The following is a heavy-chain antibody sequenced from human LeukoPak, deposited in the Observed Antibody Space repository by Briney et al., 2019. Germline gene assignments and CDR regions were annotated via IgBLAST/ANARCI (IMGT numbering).Heavy chain of an antibody. Sequence: ASVKVSCKASGYTFTSYYMHWVRQAPGQGLEWMGIINPSGGSTSYAQRFQGRVTMTRDTSTSTVYMELSSLRSEDTAVYYCARETIAAAGTEYYYYYYMDVWGKGTTVTVSS. CDR1: GYTFTSYY. J-gene: IGHJ6*03. CDR3: ARETIAAAGTEYYYYYYMDV. V-gene: IGHV1-46*01. CDR2: INPSGGST. D-gene: IGHD6-13*01.